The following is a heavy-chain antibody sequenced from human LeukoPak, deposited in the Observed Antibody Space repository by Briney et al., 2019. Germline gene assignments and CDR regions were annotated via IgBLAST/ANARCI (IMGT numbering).Heavy chain of an antibody. CDR1: GDSFRSYH. CDR3: ARVGRGDHSWGSYYCDH. V-gene: IGHV4-59*01. CDR2: ISSSGST. J-gene: IGHJ4*02. Sequence: SETLSLTCTVSGDSFRSYHWSWLRQPPGKGLEGIGYISSSGSTSYNPSLKRGGTISVDTSKNQFSLNLSSVTAADTAVYYCARVGRGDHSWGSYYCDHWGQGTLVSVSS. D-gene: IGHD3-16*01.